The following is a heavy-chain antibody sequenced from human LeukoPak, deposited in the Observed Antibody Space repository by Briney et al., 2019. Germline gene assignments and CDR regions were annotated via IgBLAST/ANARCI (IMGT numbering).Heavy chain of an antibody. V-gene: IGHV3-9*01. CDR2: ISWNSGSI. D-gene: IGHD5-12*01. Sequence: GGSLRLSCAASGFIFDDYAMHWVRQAPGKGLEWVSGISWNSGSIGYADSVKGRFTISRDTSKNTLYLQMNSLRAEDTAIYYCAKHQRGGYDSPSHYWGQGTLVTVSS. CDR3: AKHQRGGYDSPSHY. CDR1: GFIFDDYA. J-gene: IGHJ4*02.